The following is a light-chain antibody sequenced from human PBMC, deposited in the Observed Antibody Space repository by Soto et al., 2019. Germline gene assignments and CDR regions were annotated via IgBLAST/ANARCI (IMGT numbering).Light chain of an antibody. Sequence: QSVLTQSPSASATPGQRVTISCSGSSSNIGSKFVYWYQQLPGTAPKLLIYRNNQRPSGVPDRFSGSKSGTSASLAVSGLRSEDEADYYCAAWDDSLSGWVFGGGTKVTVL. CDR2: RNN. CDR3: AAWDDSLSGWV. V-gene: IGLV1-47*01. CDR1: SSNIGSKF. J-gene: IGLJ3*02.